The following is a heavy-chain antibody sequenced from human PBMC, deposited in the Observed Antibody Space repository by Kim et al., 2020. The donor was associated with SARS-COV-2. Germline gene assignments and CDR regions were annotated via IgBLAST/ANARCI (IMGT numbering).Heavy chain of an antibody. CDR3: ARDPIAAAGFDY. Sequence: YYNPALKSRVTISVDTSKNQFSLKLSSVTAADTAVYYCARDPIAAAGFDYWGQGTLVTVSS. V-gene: IGHV4-39*07. D-gene: IGHD6-13*01. J-gene: IGHJ4*02.